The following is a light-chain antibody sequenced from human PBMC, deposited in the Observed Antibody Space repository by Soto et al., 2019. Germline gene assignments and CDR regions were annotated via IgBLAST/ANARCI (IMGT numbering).Light chain of an antibody. J-gene: IGKJ1*01. CDR3: QHVNSYRT. CDR2: DAS. CDR1: QTNSSW. Sequence: DIQMTQSPSTLSGSVGDRVTITCRASQTNSSWLAWYQQKPGKAPKLLIYDASTLHSGVPSRFSGSGSGTEITLTISRLQPKYFATYYCQHVNSYRTFGQGTKV. V-gene: IGKV1-5*01.